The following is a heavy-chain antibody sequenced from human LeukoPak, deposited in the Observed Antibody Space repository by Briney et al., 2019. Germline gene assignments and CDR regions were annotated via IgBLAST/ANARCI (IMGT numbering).Heavy chain of an antibody. CDR3: ARDPHIVVVTAPAGYFDY. CDR2: INPSGGST. J-gene: IGHJ4*02. V-gene: IGHV1-46*01. CDR1: GYTFTSYY. Sequence: ASVKVSCKASGYTFTSYYMHWVRQAPGQGLEWMGIINPSGGSTSYAQKFQGRVTMTRDTSTSTVYMELSSLRSEDTAVYYCARDPHIVVVTAPAGYFDYWGQGTLVTVSS. D-gene: IGHD2-21*02.